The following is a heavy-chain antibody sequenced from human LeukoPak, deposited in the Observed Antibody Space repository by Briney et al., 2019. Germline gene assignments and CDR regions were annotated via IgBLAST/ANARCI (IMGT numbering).Heavy chain of an antibody. D-gene: IGHD3-10*01. V-gene: IGHV3-23*01. CDR3: AKPYNPGSGSYDY. J-gene: IGHJ4*02. Sequence: GGSLRLSCAASGFIFSSYDMSWVRQAPGKGLEWVLVISSSGGIIYYAESVRGRFTISRVNSKNTMYLQMNSLRAEDTAVYYCAKPYNPGSGSYDYWGQGTLVTVSS. CDR1: GFIFSSYD. CDR2: ISSSGGII.